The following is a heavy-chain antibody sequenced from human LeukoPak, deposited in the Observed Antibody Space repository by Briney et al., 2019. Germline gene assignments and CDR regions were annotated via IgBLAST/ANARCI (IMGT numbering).Heavy chain of an antibody. CDR3: ASSNPAGTSWRPFDN. CDR2: IRYDGSNK. CDR1: GFIFSEYW. D-gene: IGHD6-13*01. V-gene: IGHV3-30*02. J-gene: IGHJ4*02. Sequence: PGGSLRLSCEVSGFIFSEYWMHWVRQAPGKGLEWVAFIRYDGSNKFYADSVKGRFTISRDNSKNTLYLEMNNLRGEDTAVYYCASSNPAGTSWRPFDNWGQGTLVTVSS.